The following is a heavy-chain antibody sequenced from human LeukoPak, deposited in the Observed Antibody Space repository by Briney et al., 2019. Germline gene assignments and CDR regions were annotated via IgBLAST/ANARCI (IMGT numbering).Heavy chain of an antibody. CDR1: GFTFSSYD. V-gene: IGHV3-13*04. Sequence: GGSLRLSCAASGFTFSSYDMHWVRQAPGKGLEWVSGICAAGDTYYPGSVKGRFTISRENAKNSLYLQMNSLRAGDTAVYYCARGYSYGGSYNFDYWGQGTLVTVSS. CDR3: ARGYSYGGSYNFDY. J-gene: IGHJ4*02. D-gene: IGHD4-23*01. CDR2: ICAAGDT.